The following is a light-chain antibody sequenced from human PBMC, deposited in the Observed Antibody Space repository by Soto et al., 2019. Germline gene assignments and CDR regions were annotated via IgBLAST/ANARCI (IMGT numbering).Light chain of an antibody. CDR2: EVS. Sequence: QSALTRPPSASGSPGQSVTISCTGTSSDVGGYNYVSWYQQHPGKAPKLMIYEVSKRPSGVPDRFSGSKSGNTASLTVSGLQAEDEADYYCSSYAGSNKGSVFGTGTKLTVL. CDR3: SSYAGSNKGSV. J-gene: IGLJ1*01. CDR1: SSDVGGYNY. V-gene: IGLV2-8*01.